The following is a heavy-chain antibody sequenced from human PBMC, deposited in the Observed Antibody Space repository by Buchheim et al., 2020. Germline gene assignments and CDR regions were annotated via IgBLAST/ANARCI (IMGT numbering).Heavy chain of an antibody. CDR2: IYYSGST. Sequence: QLQLQESGPGLVKPSETLSLTCTVSGGSISSSSYYWGWIRQPPGKGLEWIGSIYYSGSTYYNPSLQSRVTISVDPSKNQFSLKLSSVTAADTAVYYCARRLDFWSGYYTGVRFDPWGQGTL. CDR1: GGSISSSSYY. V-gene: IGHV4-39*01. CDR3: ARRLDFWSGYYTGVRFDP. J-gene: IGHJ5*02. D-gene: IGHD3-3*01.